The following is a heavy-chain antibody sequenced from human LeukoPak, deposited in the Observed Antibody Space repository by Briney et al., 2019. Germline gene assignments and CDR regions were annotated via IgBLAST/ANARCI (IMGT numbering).Heavy chain of an antibody. Sequence: ASVKVSCKASGYTFTSYGISWVRQAPGQGLEWMGWISAYNDNTNYAQKLQGRVTMTTDTSTSTAYMELRSLRSDDTAVYYCARDSPYYYDSSGYYYYYGMDVWGQGTTVTVSS. V-gene: IGHV1-18*01. CDR2: ISAYNDNT. D-gene: IGHD3-22*01. CDR3: ARDSPYYYDSSGYYYYYGMDV. J-gene: IGHJ6*02. CDR1: GYTFTSYG.